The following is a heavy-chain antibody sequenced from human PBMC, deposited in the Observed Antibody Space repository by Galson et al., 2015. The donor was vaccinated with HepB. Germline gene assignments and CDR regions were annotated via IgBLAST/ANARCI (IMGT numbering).Heavy chain of an antibody. V-gene: IGHV1-69*02. CDR2: IIPILGIA. CDR1: GGTFSSYT. J-gene: IGHJ4*02. Sequence: SVKASCKASGGTFSSYTISWVRQAPGQGLEWMGRIIPILGIANYAQKFQGRVTITADKSTSTAYMELSSLRSEDTAVYYCASVPPHDYGDSAPFDYWGQGTLVTVSS. D-gene: IGHD4-17*01. CDR3: ASVPPHDYGDSAPFDY.